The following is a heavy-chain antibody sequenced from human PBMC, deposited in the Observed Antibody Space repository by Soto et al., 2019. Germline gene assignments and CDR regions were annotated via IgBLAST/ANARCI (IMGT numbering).Heavy chain of an antibody. J-gene: IGHJ5*02. CDR3: VRPESGEYCGGDCYLYSWFEP. V-gene: IGHV4-59*08. D-gene: IGHD2-21*02. CDR1: GGSIRDYY. CDR2: IYYTGTT. Sequence: SETLSLTCTVSGGSIRDYYWGWIRQSPGKGLDWIGYIYYTGTTKYNPSLKSRVTISVDSSKNQFSLKLDSVTAADTAVYYCVRPESGEYCGGDCYLYSWFEPWGQGTLVTVSS.